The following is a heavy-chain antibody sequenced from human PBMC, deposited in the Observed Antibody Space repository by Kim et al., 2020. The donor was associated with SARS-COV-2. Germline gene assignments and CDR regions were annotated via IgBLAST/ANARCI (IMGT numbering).Heavy chain of an antibody. CDR3: AKARSAYYYGSGSWRGGRNYYYYGMDV. CDR1: GFTFSSYA. D-gene: IGHD3-10*01. J-gene: IGHJ6*02. Sequence: GGSLRLSCAASGFTFSSYAMSWVRQAPGKGLEWVSAISGSGGRTYYADSVKGRFTISRDNSKNTLYLQMNSLRAEDTDVYYCAKARSAYYYGSGSWRGGRNYYYYGMDVWGQGTTVTVSS. CDR2: ISGSGGRT. V-gene: IGHV3-23*01.